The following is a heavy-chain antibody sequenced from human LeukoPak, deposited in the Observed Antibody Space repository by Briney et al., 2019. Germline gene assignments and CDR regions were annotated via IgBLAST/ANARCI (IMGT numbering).Heavy chain of an antibody. D-gene: IGHD6-19*01. V-gene: IGHV3-74*01. Sequence: GGSVSLSCAPSVFTLNSYWRHWPPQAPGKGGVWVERINGDGSSTTYANSGKGRFTISRDNDKNTLYLQMHSLRADDTAVYYCARGSTSGWPDYFDYWGQGALVTVSS. J-gene: IGHJ4*02. CDR3: ARGSTSGWPDYFDY. CDR1: VFTLNSYW. CDR2: INGDGSST.